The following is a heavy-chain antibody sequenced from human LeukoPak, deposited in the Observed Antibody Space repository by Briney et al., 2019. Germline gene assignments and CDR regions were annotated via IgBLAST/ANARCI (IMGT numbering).Heavy chain of an antibody. CDR3: ARQGCSGGSCYGAFDI. CDR1: GYSFNGYY. V-gene: IGHV1-2*02. CDR2: INPNSGGT. Sequence: EASVKVSCKASGYSFNGYYMHWVRQAPGQGLEWMGWINPNSGGTNYAQKFQGRVTLTRDTSISTVYMELSRLRSDDTAVYYCARQGCSGGSCYGAFDIWGQGTMVTASS. D-gene: IGHD2-15*01. J-gene: IGHJ3*02.